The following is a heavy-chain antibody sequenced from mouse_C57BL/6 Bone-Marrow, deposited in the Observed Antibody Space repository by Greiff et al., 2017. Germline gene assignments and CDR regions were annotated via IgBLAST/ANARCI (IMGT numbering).Heavy chain of an antibody. CDR2: INPNNGGT. CDR3: ARRDYHYGSSYNY. D-gene: IGHD1-1*01. CDR1: GYTFTDYN. V-gene: IGHV1-18*01. J-gene: IGHJ2*01. Sequence: VQLQQSGPELVKPGASVKIPCKASGYTFTDYNMDWVKQSHGKSLEWIGDINPNNGGTIYNQKFKGKATLTVDKSSSTAYMELRSLTSEDTAVYYCARRDYHYGSSYNYWGQGTTLTVSS.